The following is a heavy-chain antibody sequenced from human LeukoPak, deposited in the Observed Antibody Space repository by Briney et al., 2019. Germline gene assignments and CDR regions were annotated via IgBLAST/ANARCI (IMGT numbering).Heavy chain of an antibody. D-gene: IGHD4-17*01. CDR2: INPSVGST. CDR1: GYTFTYYY. CDR3: ARKDDYGLDY. J-gene: IGHJ4*02. Sequence: VASVKVSCKASGYTFTYYYLQWVRQAPGQGLDWMGIINPSVGSTTYAQKFQGRVTMTRDTSTNTVYMDLSSLRSEDTAVYYCARKDDYGLDYRGQGTLVTVSS. V-gene: IGHV1-46*01.